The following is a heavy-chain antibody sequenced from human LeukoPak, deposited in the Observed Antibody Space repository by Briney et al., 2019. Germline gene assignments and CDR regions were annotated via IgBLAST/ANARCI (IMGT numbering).Heavy chain of an antibody. Sequence: GGSLRLSCAASGFTFSSYAMSWVRQAPGKGLEWVSAISGSGGSTYYADSVKGRFTISRDNSKNTLYLQMNSLRAEDTAVYYCATGLRFLEWLLNYWGQGTLVTVSS. V-gene: IGHV3-23*01. D-gene: IGHD3-3*01. CDR2: ISGSGGST. CDR1: GFTFSSYA. J-gene: IGHJ4*02. CDR3: ATGLRFLEWLLNY.